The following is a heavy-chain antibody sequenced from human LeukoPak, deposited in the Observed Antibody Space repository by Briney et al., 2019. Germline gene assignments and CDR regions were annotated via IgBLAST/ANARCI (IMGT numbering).Heavy chain of an antibody. Sequence: PGRSLRLSCATSGFTFSSYGMHWVRQAPGKGLEWVSNIFSGNGIKNYADSVEGRFTISRDNAKNLVFLQMNSLRDDDTAVYYCAILVLSNYGLDVWGLGTTVTVSS. D-gene: IGHD2/OR15-2a*01. V-gene: IGHV3-48*02. J-gene: IGHJ6*02. CDR2: IFSGNGIK. CDR3: AILVLSNYGLDV. CDR1: GFTFSSYG.